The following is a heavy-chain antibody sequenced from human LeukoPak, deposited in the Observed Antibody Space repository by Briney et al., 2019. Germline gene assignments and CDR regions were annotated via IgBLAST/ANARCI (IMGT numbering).Heavy chain of an antibody. Sequence: PGGSLRLSCVASGLNFDDSAMHWVSQAPGKGLEWVSLISADGGSTFSADSVKGRFSISRDNSKNSLYPQMNSLRSEDTAMYYCAKESGKFDYWGQGTLVAVSS. CDR1: GLNFDDSA. CDR2: ISADGGST. V-gene: IGHV3-43*02. J-gene: IGHJ4*02. CDR3: AKESGKFDY.